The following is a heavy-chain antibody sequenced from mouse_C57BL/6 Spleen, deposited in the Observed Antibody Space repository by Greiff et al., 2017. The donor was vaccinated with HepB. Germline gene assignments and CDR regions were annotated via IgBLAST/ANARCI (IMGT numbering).Heavy chain of an antibody. CDR2: INPNNGGT. Sequence: EVQLQQSGPELVKPGASVKISCKASGYTFTDYYMNWVKQSHGKSLEWIGDINPNNGGTSYNQKFKGKATLTVDKSSSTAYMELRSLTSEDSAVYYCATNYGYLYYFDYWGQGTTLTVSS. V-gene: IGHV1-26*01. CDR1: GYTFTDYY. D-gene: IGHD2-2*01. J-gene: IGHJ2*01. CDR3: ATNYGYLYYFDY.